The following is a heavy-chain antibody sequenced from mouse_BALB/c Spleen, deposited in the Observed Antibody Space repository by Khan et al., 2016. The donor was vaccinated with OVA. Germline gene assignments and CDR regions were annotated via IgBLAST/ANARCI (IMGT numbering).Heavy chain of an antibody. J-gene: IGHJ3*01. Sequence: EVELVESGGGLVKPGGSLKLSCAASGFTFSTYAMSWVRQTPEKRLEWVATISSDGDYTYYPHNVTGRFTISRDNAKNTLYLQMSSLRSEDTAMYYCARSLDGNFAYWGQGTLVTVSA. CDR3: ARSLDGNFAY. CDR1: GFTFSTYA. CDR2: ISSDGDYT. D-gene: IGHD2-1*01. V-gene: IGHV5-9-3*01.